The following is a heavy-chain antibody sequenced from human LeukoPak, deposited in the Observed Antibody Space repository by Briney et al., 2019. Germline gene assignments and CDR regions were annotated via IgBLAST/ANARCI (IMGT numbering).Heavy chain of an antibody. D-gene: IGHD3-22*01. J-gene: IGHJ4*02. CDR2: ISGSGGST. CDR3: AALLIVVDPWRKPIGY. CDR1: GFTFSSYA. V-gene: IGHV3-23*01. Sequence: GGSLRLSCAASGFTFSSYAMSWVRQAPGKGLEWVSAISGSGGSTYYADSVKGRFTISRDNSKNTLYLQMNSLRAEDTAVYYCAALLIVVDPWRKPIGYWGQGTLVTVSS.